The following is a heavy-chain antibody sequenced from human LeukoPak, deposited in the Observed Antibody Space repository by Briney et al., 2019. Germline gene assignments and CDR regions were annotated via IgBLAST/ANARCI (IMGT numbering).Heavy chain of an antibody. CDR2: ISGSGGST. Sequence: GGSLRLSCAASGFTFSSYAMSWVRQAPGKGLEWVSAISGSGGSTYYADSVKGRFTISRDNSKNTLYLQMNSLRAEDTAVYYCARDLGIVVVPAALFDYRGQGTLGTVTS. V-gene: IGHV3-23*01. J-gene: IGHJ4*02. D-gene: IGHD2-2*01. CDR3: ARDLGIVVVPAALFDY. CDR1: GFTFSSYA.